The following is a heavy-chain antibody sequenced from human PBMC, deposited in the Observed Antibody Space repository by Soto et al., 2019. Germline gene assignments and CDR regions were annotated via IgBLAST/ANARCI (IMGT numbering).Heavy chain of an antibody. J-gene: IGHJ3*02. CDR2: NIPILDMA. V-gene: IGHV1-69*02. CDR3: AAGGHGAFDI. CDR1: GDTFSSYT. Sequence: QVQLVQSGAEVKKPGSSVNVSCKASGDTFSSYTISWVRQAPGQGLEWMGRNIPILDMADYAQKFQGRVTITAEKSTSTAYMELSSQRAEGTAVYYCAAGGHGAFDIWGQGTMVTVSS. D-gene: IGHD1-26*01.